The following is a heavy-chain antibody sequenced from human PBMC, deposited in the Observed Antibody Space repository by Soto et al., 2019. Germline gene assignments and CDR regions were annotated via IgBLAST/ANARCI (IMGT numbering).Heavy chain of an antibody. J-gene: IGHJ4*02. D-gene: IGHD3-22*01. Sequence: SVKVSCKASGGTFSSYAISWVRQAPGQGLEWMGGIIPIFGTANYAQKFQGRVTITADESTSTAYMELSSLRSEDTAVYYCARGPDSSGYSFDYWGQGTLVTVSS. V-gene: IGHV1-69*13. CDR1: GGTFSSYA. CDR2: IIPIFGTA. CDR3: ARGPDSSGYSFDY.